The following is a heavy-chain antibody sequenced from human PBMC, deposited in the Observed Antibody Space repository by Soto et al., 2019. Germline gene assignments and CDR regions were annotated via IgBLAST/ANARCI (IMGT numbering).Heavy chain of an antibody. CDR2: IWYDGSNQ. V-gene: IGHV3-33*06. Sequence: QVQLVESGGGVVQPGRSLRLSCAASGFIFTTYGLHWVRQAAGKGLEWVAVIWYDGSNQYYADSVKGRFTISRDNSKNILYLEMNSVRVEDTAVYYCVKDHCGGDCDSVPYFDYWGQGTLVTVSS. D-gene: IGHD2-21*02. CDR1: GFIFTTYG. J-gene: IGHJ4*02. CDR3: VKDHCGGDCDSVPYFDY.